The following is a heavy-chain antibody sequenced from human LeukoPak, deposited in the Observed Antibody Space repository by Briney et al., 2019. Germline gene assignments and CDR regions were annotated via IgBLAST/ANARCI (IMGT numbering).Heavy chain of an antibody. CDR2: IYYGGST. D-gene: IGHD5-18*01. J-gene: IGHJ4*02. Sequence: PSETPSLTCTVSGGSISTSSYYWGWIRQPPGKGLEWIGSIYYGGSTYYNPSLKSRVSISVDTSKSQFSLKLSSVTAADTAVYYCARAAMVSSAFDYWGQGTLVTVSS. CDR3: ARAAMVSSAFDY. CDR1: GGSISTSSYY. V-gene: IGHV4-39*07.